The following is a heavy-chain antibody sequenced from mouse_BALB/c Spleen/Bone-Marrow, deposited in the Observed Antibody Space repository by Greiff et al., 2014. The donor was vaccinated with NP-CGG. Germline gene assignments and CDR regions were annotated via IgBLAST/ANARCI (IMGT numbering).Heavy chain of an antibody. CDR1: GFNIKDTY. CDR3: AIYYGNYYAMDY. J-gene: IGHJ4*01. Sequence: VRLKESGAELVKPGASVKLSCTASGFNIKDTYMHWVKQRPEQGLEWIGRIDPANGNTKYDPKFQGKATITADTSSNTAYLQLSSLTSEDTAVYYCAIYYGNYYAMDYWGQGTSVTVSS. V-gene: IGHV14-3*02. D-gene: IGHD2-1*01. CDR2: IDPANGNT.